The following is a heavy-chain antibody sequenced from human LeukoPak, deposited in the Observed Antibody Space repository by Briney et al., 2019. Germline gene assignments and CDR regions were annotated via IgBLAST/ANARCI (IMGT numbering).Heavy chain of an antibody. V-gene: IGHV3-74*01. J-gene: IGHJ4*02. CDR1: GFTFRNYW. D-gene: IGHD2-15*01. CDR2: INSDGSST. Sequence: SGGSLRLSCAASGFTFRNYWMHWVRQAPGKGLVWVSRINSDGSSTSYADSVKGRFTISRDNAKNTLYLQMNSLRAEDTAVYYCARVGGYCSGGSCYPVGFDYWGQGTLVTVSS. CDR3: ARVGGYCSGGSCYPVGFDY.